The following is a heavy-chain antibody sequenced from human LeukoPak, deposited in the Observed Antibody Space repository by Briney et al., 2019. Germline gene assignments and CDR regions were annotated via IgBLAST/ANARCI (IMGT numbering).Heavy chain of an antibody. Sequence: GGSLRLSCAASGFTFSSYAMSWVRQAPGKGLEWVSAISGSGGSTYYADSVKGRFTISRDNSKNTLYLQMNSLRAEDTAVYYCAKGGSIAARRSRDNWFDPWGQGTLVTVSS. CDR1: GFTFSSYA. CDR2: ISGSGGST. CDR3: AKGGSIAARRSRDNWFDP. V-gene: IGHV3-23*01. J-gene: IGHJ5*02. D-gene: IGHD6-6*01.